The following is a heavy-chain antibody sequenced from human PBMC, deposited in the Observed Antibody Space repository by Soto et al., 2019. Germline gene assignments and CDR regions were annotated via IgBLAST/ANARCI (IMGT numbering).Heavy chain of an antibody. CDR1: GYTFTSYG. V-gene: IGHV1-18*01. CDR3: ARDRGIAAAGTRAFDI. D-gene: IGHD6-13*01. CDR2: ISAYNGNT. Sequence: ASVKVSCKASGYTFTSYGISWVRQAPGQGLEWMGWISAYNGNTNYAQKLQGRVTMTTDTSTSTAYMELRGLRSDDTVVYYCARDRGIAAAGTRAFDIWGQGTMVTVSS. J-gene: IGHJ3*02.